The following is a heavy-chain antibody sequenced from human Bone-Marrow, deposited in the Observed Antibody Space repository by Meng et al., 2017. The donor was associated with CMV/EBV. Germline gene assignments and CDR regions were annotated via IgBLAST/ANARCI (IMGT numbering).Heavy chain of an antibody. Sequence: GESLKISCAASGFTFFSAYTMHWVRQAPGKGLEGVAVISYDGSNEYYADSVKGRFSISRDNSKNTLYLQMNSLRAEDTAVYYCARVTTLYYYYGMDVWGQGTTVTVSS. V-gene: IGHV3-30-3*01. CDR2: ISYDGSNE. D-gene: IGHD4-11*01. J-gene: IGHJ6*02. CDR3: ARVTTLYYYYGMDV. CDR1: GFTFFSAYT.